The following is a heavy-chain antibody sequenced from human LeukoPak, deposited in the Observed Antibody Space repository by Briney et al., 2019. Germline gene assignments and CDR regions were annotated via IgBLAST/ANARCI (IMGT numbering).Heavy chain of an antibody. CDR3: ARDPSRPYSSSWLDY. Sequence: GVSLRLSCAASGFTFSSYGMHWVRQAPGKGLEWVAVIWYDGSNKYYADSVKGRFTISRDNSKNTLYLQMNSLRAEDTAVYYCARDPSRPYSSSWLDYWGQGTLVTASS. J-gene: IGHJ4*02. D-gene: IGHD6-13*01. CDR1: GFTFSSYG. CDR2: IWYDGSNK. V-gene: IGHV3-33*01.